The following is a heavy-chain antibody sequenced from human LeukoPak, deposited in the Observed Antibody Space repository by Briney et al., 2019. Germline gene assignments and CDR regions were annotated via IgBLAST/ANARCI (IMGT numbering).Heavy chain of an antibody. CDR2: TYYRSRYYT. CDR1: GDSVSNNGAA. Sequence: SQTLSLTCAISGDSVSNNGAAWNWIRQSPSRGLEWLGRTYYRSRYYTDYAESVKSRITINPDTSKNQYSLQLKSVTPEDTAVYYCARDGPGDQGLDCWGQGTLVTVFS. CDR3: ARDGPGDQGLDC. V-gene: IGHV6-1*01. D-gene: IGHD3-10*01. J-gene: IGHJ4*02.